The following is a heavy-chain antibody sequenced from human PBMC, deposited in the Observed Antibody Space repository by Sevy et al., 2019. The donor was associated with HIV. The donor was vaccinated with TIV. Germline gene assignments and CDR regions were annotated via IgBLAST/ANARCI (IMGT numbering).Heavy chain of an antibody. CDR3: ATTKDYYDSSGCPFDY. V-gene: IGHV1-24*01. D-gene: IGHD3-22*01. CDR2: FDPEDGET. J-gene: IGHJ4*02. CDR1: GYTLPELS. Sequence: ASVKVSCKVSGYTLPELSMHWVRQAPGKGLEWMGSFDPEDGETIYEQKFQGRVTMTEDTSADTAYMKLISLRSEDTAVYFCATTKDYYDSSGCPFDYWGQGTLVTVSS.